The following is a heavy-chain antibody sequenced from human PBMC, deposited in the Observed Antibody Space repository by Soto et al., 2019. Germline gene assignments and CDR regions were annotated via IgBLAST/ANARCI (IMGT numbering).Heavy chain of an antibody. V-gene: IGHV3-48*03. CDR3: ARDLGYYDSSGYFDY. CDR1: GFTFNNYE. D-gene: IGHD3-22*01. Sequence: TGGSLRLSCAASGFTFNNYEMNWVRQAPGKGLEWVSYIDGSASIIHYADSVKGRFTISRGNAKNSLFLQMNSLRAEDTALYYCARDLGYYDSSGYFDYWGQGTLVTVSS. CDR2: IDGSASII. J-gene: IGHJ4*02.